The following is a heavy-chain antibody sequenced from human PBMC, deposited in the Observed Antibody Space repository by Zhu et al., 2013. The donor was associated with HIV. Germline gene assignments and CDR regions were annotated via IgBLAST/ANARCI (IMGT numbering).Heavy chain of an antibody. Sequence: QVQLVQSGAEVKKPGASVKVSCKASGYTFTSYGISWVRQAPGQGLEWMGWISAYNGNTNYAQKLQGRVTMTTDTSTSTAYMELRSLRSDDTAVYYCARDNSIGSRPYCGGDCYSYYYYGMDVWGQGTTVTVSS. CDR1: GYTFTSYG. V-gene: IGHV1-18*01. J-gene: IGHJ6*02. D-gene: IGHD2-21*02. CDR3: ARDNSIGSRPYCGGDCYSYYYYGMDV. CDR2: ISAYNGNT.